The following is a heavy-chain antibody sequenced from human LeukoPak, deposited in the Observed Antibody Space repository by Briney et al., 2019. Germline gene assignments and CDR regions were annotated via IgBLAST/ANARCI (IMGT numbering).Heavy chain of an antibody. V-gene: IGHV3-48*01. Sequence: GGSLRLSCAASGFTFSSYSMNWVRQAPGKGLEWVSYISSSSSTIYYADSVKGRFTISRDNSKNTLYLQMNSLRAEDTAVYYCAKDHNYYGSGSDPFDYWGQGTLVTVSS. D-gene: IGHD3-10*01. CDR3: AKDHNYYGSGSDPFDY. CDR2: ISSSSSTI. J-gene: IGHJ4*02. CDR1: GFTFSSYS.